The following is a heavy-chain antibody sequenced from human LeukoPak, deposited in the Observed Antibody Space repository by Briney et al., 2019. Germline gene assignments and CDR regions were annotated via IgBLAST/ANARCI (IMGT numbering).Heavy chain of an antibody. D-gene: IGHD6-19*01. J-gene: IGHJ6*03. CDR2: IDHSGST. CDR3: ARNIAVAGRGDYMDV. CDR1: GYSISSGYY. Sequence: SSETLSLTCTVSGYSISSGYYWGWIRQPPGKGLEWTGSIDHSGSTYYNPSLKSRVTISVDTSKNQFSLKLSSVTAADTAVYYCARNIAVAGRGDYMDVWGKGTTVTISS. V-gene: IGHV4-38-2*02.